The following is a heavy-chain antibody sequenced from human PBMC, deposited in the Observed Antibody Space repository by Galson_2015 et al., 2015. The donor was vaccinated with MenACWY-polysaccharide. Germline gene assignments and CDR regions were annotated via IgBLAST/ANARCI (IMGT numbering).Heavy chain of an antibody. Sequence: LRLSCAASGFTFRNYWMTWVRQAPGKGLEWVANIKKDGSEKYYVDSVKGRFTVSRDNAKNSLYLQMNSLRAEDTAVYSCARGHYGMDVWGQGTPVTVSS. CDR3: ARGHYGMDV. CDR2: IKKDGSEK. CDR1: GFTFRNYW. V-gene: IGHV3-7*04. J-gene: IGHJ6*02.